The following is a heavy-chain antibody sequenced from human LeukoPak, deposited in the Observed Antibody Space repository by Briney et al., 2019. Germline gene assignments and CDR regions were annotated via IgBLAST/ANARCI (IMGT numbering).Heavy chain of an antibody. CDR3: AKGDPGDAFDI. J-gene: IGHJ3*02. CDR2: ISFDGSDA. V-gene: IGHV3-74*01. Sequence: GGSLRLSCAASGFTFSGFWMHWVRQAPGKGLVWVSCISFDGSDATYADSVKGRFTISRDSSKNTLYLQMNSLRAEDTAVYYCAKGDPGDAFDIWGQGTMVTVSS. CDR1: GFTFSGFW.